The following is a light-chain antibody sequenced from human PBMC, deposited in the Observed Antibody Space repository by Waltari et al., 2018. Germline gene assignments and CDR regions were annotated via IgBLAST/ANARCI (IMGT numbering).Light chain of an antibody. CDR1: SSNSGNSA. V-gene: IGLV1-36*01. J-gene: IGLJ3*02. Sequence: QSVLTQPPSVSEAPRQRVTISCSGSSSNSGNSAVNWYQQPPGKAPKLLIYYDDLRPSGVSDRFSGSKSGTSASLAISGLQSEDEADYYCAAWDDNLSGWVFGGGTKLTVL. CDR2: YDD. CDR3: AAWDDNLSGWV.